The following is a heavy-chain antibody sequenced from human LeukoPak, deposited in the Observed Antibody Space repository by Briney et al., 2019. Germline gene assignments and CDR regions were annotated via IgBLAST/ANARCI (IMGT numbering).Heavy chain of an antibody. CDR1: GFTFSSYE. V-gene: IGHV3-48*03. CDR2: ISSSGSSI. Sequence: PGGFLRLSCAASGFTFSSYEMHWVRQAPGKGLEWVSYISSSGSSIYYADSVKGRFTIHRNHAKNSLYLQMNSLRAEDTAIYYCARDQGLTVLGFLDHLLTGGMDVWGQGTTVTVSS. J-gene: IGHJ6*02. D-gene: IGHD3/OR15-3a*01. CDR3: ARDQGLTVLGFLDHLLTGGMDV.